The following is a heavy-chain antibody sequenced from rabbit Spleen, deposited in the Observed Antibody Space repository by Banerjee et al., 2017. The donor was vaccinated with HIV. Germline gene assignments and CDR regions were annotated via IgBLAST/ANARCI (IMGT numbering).Heavy chain of an antibody. CDR1: GVSFSAGYY. V-gene: IGHV1S40*01. CDR2: IAAGSSGNT. D-gene: IGHD7-1*01. Sequence: VESGGDLVKPGASLTLTCTASGVSFSAGYYMCWVRQAPGKGLEWIACIAAGSSGNTYYASWAKGRFTISKTSSTTVTLQMTSLTAADTATYFCARFYAGYGDFGYAAMWGPGTLVTVS. CDR3: ARFYAGYGDFGYAAM. J-gene: IGHJ4*01.